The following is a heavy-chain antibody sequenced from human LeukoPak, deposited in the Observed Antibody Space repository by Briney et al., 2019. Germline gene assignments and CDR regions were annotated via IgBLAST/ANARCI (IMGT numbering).Heavy chain of an antibody. CDR1: GFTFDDFA. CDR2: INWKSDAI. D-gene: IGHD3-10*01. V-gene: IGHV3-9*01. J-gene: IGHJ4*02. Sequence: PGGSLRLSCAASGFTFDDFAMHWVRQGPGRGLEWVSGINWKSDAIGYADSVRVRFTISRDNAKHSLHLQMNSLRVEDTAVYYCTERTRGGRQFDDWGQGTLVIVSS. CDR3: TERTRGGRQFDD.